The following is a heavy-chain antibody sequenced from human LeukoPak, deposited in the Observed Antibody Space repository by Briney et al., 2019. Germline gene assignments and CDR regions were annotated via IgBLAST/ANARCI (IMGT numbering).Heavy chain of an antibody. D-gene: IGHD3-10*01. CDR1: GGSISNDY. Sequence: SETLSLTCTVSGGSISNDYWSWIRQPPGKGLECIGYIYYTGSTNYNPSLKSRVTISVDTSKNQLSLKLSSVTAADTAVYYCARDGSGSYRYDAFDIWGQGTMVTVSS. CDR3: ARDGSGSYRYDAFDI. J-gene: IGHJ3*02. V-gene: IGHV4-59*12. CDR2: IYYTGST.